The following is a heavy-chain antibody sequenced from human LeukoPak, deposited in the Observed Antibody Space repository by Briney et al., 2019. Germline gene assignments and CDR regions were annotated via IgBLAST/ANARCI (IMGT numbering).Heavy chain of an antibody. J-gene: IGHJ5*02. CDR1: GYTFTSYD. CDR2: MNPNSGNT. D-gene: IGHD3-10*01. Sequence: ASVKVSCKASGYTFTSYDINWVRQATGQGLEWMGWMNPNSGNTGYAQKFQGRVTMTRNTSISTAYMELSSLRSEDTAVYYCARNYHPHPWFGESFLNWFDPWGQGTLVTVSS. CDR3: ARNYHPHPWFGESFLNWFDP. V-gene: IGHV1-8*01.